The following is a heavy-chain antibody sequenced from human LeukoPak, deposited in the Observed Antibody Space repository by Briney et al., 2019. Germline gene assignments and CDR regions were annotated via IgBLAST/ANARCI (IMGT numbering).Heavy chain of an antibody. V-gene: IGHV4-34*01. D-gene: IGHD5-18*01. J-gene: IGHJ6*03. CDR3: ARGPGGYSYGYAGYKYYYYMDV. Sequence: SETLSLTCAVYGGSFSGYYWSWIRQPPGKGLEWIGEINHSGSTNYNPSLKSRVTISVDTSKNQFSLKLSSVTAADTAVYYCARGPGGYSYGYAGYKYYYYMDVWGKGTTVTVSS. CDR2: INHSGST. CDR1: GGSFSGYY.